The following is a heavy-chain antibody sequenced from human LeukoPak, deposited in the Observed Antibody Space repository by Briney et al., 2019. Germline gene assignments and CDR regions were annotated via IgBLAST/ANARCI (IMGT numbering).Heavy chain of an antibody. CDR3: ARDITSSSIWFDP. Sequence: PGGSLRLSCAASRFYFSNYWMSWVRQAPGKGLEWVSSISSSSSYIYYADSVKGRFTISRDNAKNSLYLQMNSLRAEDTAVYYCARDITSSSIWFDPWGQGTLVTVSS. V-gene: IGHV3-21*01. CDR1: RFYFSNYW. J-gene: IGHJ5*02. D-gene: IGHD6-6*01. CDR2: ISSSSSYI.